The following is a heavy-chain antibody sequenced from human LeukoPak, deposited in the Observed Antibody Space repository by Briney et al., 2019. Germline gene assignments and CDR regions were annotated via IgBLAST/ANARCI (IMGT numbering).Heavy chain of an antibody. CDR2: IGSTSSYI. CDR1: GFTFSTYS. V-gene: IGHV3-21*01. Sequence: GGSLRLSCAASGFTFSTYSMNWVRQAPGKGLEWVSSIGSTSSYIYYADSVKGRFTISRDNAQKSLYLQMNSLRAEDTAVYYCARVRYSSGWYFDYWGQGTLVTVSS. CDR3: ARVRYSSGWYFDY. J-gene: IGHJ4*02. D-gene: IGHD6-19*01.